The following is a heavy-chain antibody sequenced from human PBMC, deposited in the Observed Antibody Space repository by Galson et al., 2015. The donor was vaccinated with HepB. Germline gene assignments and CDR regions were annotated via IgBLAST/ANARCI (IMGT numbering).Heavy chain of an antibody. CDR2: ISGSGGST. D-gene: IGHD3-10*01. CDR1: EFTFSSYA. Sequence: SLRLSCAASEFTFSSYAMSWVRQAPGKGLEWVSSISGSGGSTYYADSVKGRFTISRDNSKNTLSLQMNSLRADDTALYYCAKGLARGLIIPFDYWGQGTLVTVSS. J-gene: IGHJ4*02. CDR3: AKGLARGLIIPFDY. V-gene: IGHV3-23*01.